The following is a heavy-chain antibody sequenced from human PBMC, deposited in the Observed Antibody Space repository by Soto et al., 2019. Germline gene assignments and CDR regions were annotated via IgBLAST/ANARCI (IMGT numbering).Heavy chain of an antibody. D-gene: IGHD6-19*01. CDR1: GFTFSRFE. V-gene: IGHV3-48*03. Sequence: QPGEFLRLACEASGFTFSRFEMNWVRQAPGKGLEWVSYISPSGTTIYYADSVKGRFTISRDNANNSLFLQMSSLTVDDSAVYFCARDPGYNNGWYERGLDSWGQGT. CDR3: ARDPGYNNGWYERGLDS. J-gene: IGHJ4*02. CDR2: ISPSGTTI.